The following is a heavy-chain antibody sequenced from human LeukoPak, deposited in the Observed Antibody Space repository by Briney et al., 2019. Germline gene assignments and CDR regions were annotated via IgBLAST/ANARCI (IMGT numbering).Heavy chain of an antibody. CDR1: GFTFSSYS. V-gene: IGHV3-23*01. CDR3: AKDYATVGDYDY. D-gene: IGHD4-23*01. CDR2: ITGSGDST. Sequence: GGTLRLSCAASGFTFSSYSMSWVRQAPGKGLEWVSAITGSGDSTYYADSVKGRFTISRDNSENTLYLQMNSLRAEDTAVYYCAKDYATVGDYDYWGQGTLVTVSS. J-gene: IGHJ4*02.